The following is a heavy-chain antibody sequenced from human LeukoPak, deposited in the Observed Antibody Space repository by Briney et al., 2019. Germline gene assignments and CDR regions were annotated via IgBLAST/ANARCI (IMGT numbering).Heavy chain of an antibody. CDR3: ARNAGNSDVDF. CDR2: IYHSGST. CDR1: GGSITSSNW. V-gene: IGHV4-4*02. Sequence: SETLSLTCAVSGGSITSSNWWTWVRQPPEKGLEWIGEIYHSGSTNYNPSLKSRVTISVDKSSNQFSLKLNSVTAADTAVYYCARNAGNSDVDFWGQGTLVTASS. D-gene: IGHD4-23*01. J-gene: IGHJ4*02.